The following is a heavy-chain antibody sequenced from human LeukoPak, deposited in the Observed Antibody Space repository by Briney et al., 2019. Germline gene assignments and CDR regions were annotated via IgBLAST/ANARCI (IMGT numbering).Heavy chain of an antibody. D-gene: IGHD3-9*01. CDR1: GGSISSYY. CDR2: IYTSGST. CDR3: ARGDYDILTGYLGFDY. Sequence: SETPSLTCTVSGGSISSYYWSWIRQPAGKGLEWIGRIYTSGSTNYNPSLKSRVTMSVDTSKNQFSLKLSSVTAADTAVYYCARGDYDILTGYLGFDYWGQGTLVTVSS. J-gene: IGHJ4*02. V-gene: IGHV4-4*07.